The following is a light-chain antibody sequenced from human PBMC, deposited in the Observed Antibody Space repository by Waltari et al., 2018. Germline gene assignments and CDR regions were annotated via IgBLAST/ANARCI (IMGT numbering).Light chain of an antibody. Sequence: QSALTQPPSASGSPGQSVTISCTGTNSAVGTYNYVSWFQQHPGRAPQLLIYEVNKLPSWVPVRFSGSKSDNRASLTVSGLQADDEAVYHCSSYAGSNTLVFGGGTKLTVL. CDR1: NSAVGTYNY. V-gene: IGLV2-8*01. CDR2: EVN. J-gene: IGLJ2*01. CDR3: SSYAGSNTLV.